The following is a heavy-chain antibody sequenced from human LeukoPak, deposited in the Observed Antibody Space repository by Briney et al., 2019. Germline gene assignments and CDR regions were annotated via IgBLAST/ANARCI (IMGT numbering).Heavy chain of an antibody. CDR1: SDSLNSYY. Sequence: SETLSLTCTVSSDSLNSYYWSWIRQPPGKGLEWIGYIYYSGSTNYNPSLKSRVTISVDTSKNQFSLKLTSVTAADTAVYYCTKGRIQLGYWGQGTLITVSS. CDR2: IYYSGST. CDR3: TKGRIQLGY. D-gene: IGHD5-18*01. V-gene: IGHV4-59*01. J-gene: IGHJ4*02.